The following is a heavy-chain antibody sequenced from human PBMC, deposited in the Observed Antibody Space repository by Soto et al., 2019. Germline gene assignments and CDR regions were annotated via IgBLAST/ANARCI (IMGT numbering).Heavy chain of an antibody. D-gene: IGHD3-16*01. CDR2: IYYSGNT. CDR3: AREGGESSDGLYYFDY. V-gene: IGHV4-30-4*01. Sequence: TLSLTCTVSGGSTSSENYWSWIRQPPGKGLEWIGHIYYSGNTDYNPSLKSRLAISIDTSKNQFSLKLSSVTAADTAVYFCAREGGESSDGLYYFDYSGRGSLVTV. J-gene: IGHJ4*01. CDR1: GGSTSSENY.